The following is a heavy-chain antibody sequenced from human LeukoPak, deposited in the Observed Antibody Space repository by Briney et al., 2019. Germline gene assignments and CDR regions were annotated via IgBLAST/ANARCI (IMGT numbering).Heavy chain of an antibody. D-gene: IGHD6-13*01. CDR3: AKDLSPAAAGLNWFDP. J-gene: IGHJ5*02. CDR1: KFIFSDSV. V-gene: IGHV3-23*01. Sequence: GGSLRLSCAASKFIFSDSVMSWVRQAPGKGLEWVSTITGSGTSTYYADSVKGRFTISRDNSRNTLYLQMNSLRAEDTAVYYCAKDLSPAAAGLNWFDPWGQGTLVTVSS. CDR2: ITGSGTST.